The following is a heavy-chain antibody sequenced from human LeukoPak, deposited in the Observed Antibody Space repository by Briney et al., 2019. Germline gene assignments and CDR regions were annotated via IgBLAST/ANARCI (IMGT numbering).Heavy chain of an antibody. V-gene: IGHV4-39*01. CDR2: IYYSGST. CDR3: AGMQAYCGGDCDFGPKTDFDP. D-gene: IGHD2-21*02. CDR1: GGSISSSSYY. Sequence: SETLSLTCTVSGGSISSSSYYWAWIRQPPGKGLERIGSIYYSGSTYYNPSLKSRVTISVDTSKNQFSLKLSSVTAADTAVYYCAGMQAYCGGDCDFGPKTDFDPWGQGTLVTVSS. J-gene: IGHJ5*02.